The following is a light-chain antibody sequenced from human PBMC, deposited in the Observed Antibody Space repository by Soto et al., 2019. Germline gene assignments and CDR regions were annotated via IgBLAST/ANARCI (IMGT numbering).Light chain of an antibody. CDR1: QSINIF. V-gene: IGKV1-9*01. Sequence: DIQLTQSPSILSASVGDRVTITCRASQSINIFLAWFQQKPGKAPNLLISAASTRQSGVPSRFSRSGSETEFTLTITSLQHEDSATYYCQQRNNYPRTFGQGTKVEIK. CDR2: AAS. J-gene: IGKJ2*01. CDR3: QQRNNYPRT.